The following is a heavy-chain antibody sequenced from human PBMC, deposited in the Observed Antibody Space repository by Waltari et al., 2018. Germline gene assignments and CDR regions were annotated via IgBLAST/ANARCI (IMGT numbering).Heavy chain of an antibody. V-gene: IGHV4-31*03. J-gene: IGHJ3*02. CDR2: IYYSGST. D-gene: IGHD5-12*01. CDR3: ARSPRGYSGYAYNDAFDI. CDR1: GGSISSGGYY. Sequence: QVQLQESGPGLVKPSQTLSLTCTVSGGSISSGGYYWSWIRQHPGKGLEWIGYIYYSGSTYYNPSLKSRVTISVDTSKNQFSLRLSSVTAADTAVYYCARSPRGYSGYAYNDAFDIWGQGTMVTVSS.